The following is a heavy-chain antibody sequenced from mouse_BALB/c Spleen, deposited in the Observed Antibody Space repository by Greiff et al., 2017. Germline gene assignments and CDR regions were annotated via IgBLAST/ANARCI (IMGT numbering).Heavy chain of an antibody. V-gene: IGHV3-2*02. CDR3: ASFLLWYAMDY. CDR1: GYSITSDYA. Sequence: EVQLKESGPGLVKPSQSLSLTCTVTGYSITSDYAWNWIRQFPGNKLEWMGYISYSGSTSYNPSLKSRISITRDTSKNQFFLQLNSVTTEDTATYYCASFLLWYAMDYGGQGTSVTVSS. D-gene: IGHD2-10*01. CDR2: ISYSGST. J-gene: IGHJ4*01.